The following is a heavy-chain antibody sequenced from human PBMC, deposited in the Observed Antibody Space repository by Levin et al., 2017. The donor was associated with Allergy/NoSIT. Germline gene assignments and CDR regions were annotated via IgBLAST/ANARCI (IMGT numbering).Heavy chain of an antibody. J-gene: IGHJ4*02. CDR1: GYTFTNYY. Sequence: GGSLRLSCKASGYTFTNYYMHYVRQAPGRGPEWMGAIHTSSGITFYAQNFQGRVAMTRDMSTSTVYMDLSSLRSEDTAVYYCARELTGGLFDYWGQGTLVIVSS. V-gene: IGHV1-46*01. CDR2: IHTSSGIT. D-gene: IGHD1-14*01. CDR3: ARELTGGLFDY.